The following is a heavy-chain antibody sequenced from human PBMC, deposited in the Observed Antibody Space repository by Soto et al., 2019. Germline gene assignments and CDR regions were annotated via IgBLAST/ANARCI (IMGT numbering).Heavy chain of an antibody. CDR2: INSDGSST. Sequence: EVQLVGSGEGLVQPGESLRVSCAASGFTFSSYWMHWVRQAPGKGLVWVSRINSDGSSTSYAGSVKGRFTISRDNAKNTLYLQMNSLRAEDTAVYYCVRTSLVVAAATREDYWGQGTLVTVSS. CDR1: GFTFSSYW. V-gene: IGHV3-74*01. D-gene: IGHD2-15*01. CDR3: VRTSLVVAAATREDY. J-gene: IGHJ4*02.